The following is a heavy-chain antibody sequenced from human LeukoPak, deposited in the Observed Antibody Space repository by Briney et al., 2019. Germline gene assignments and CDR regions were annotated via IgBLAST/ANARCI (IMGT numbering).Heavy chain of an antibody. J-gene: IGHJ4*02. CDR1: GYSFISYG. D-gene: IGHD6-6*01. V-gene: IGHV1-18*01. CDR3: ARDTSIAARGDY. Sequence: ASVKVSCKASGYSFISYGISWVRQAPGQGLEWMGWISAYNGNTNYAQKLQGRVTMTTDTSTSTAYMELRSLRSDDTAVYYCARDTSIAARGDYWGQGTLVTVSS. CDR2: ISAYNGNT.